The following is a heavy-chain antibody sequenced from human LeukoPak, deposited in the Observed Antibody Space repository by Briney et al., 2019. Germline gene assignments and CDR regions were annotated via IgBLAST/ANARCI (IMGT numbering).Heavy chain of an antibody. CDR3: ARDLMLGYYDSSGYFDY. CDR2: IIPTFGTA. J-gene: IGHJ4*02. V-gene: IGHV1-69*13. D-gene: IGHD3-22*01. Sequence: GASVKVSCKASGGTFSSYAISWVRQAPGQRLEWMGGIIPTFGTANYAQKFQGRVTITADESTSTAYMELSSLRSEDTAVYYCARDLMLGYYDSSGYFDYWGQGTLVTVSS. CDR1: GGTFSSYA.